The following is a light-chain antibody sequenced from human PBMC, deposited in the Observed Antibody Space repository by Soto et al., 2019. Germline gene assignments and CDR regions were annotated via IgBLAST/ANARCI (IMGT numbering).Light chain of an antibody. J-gene: IGKJ1*01. CDR1: QSISSY. CDR3: QSNYIVPWA. V-gene: IGKV1-39*01. CDR2: AAS. Sequence: DIQMTQSPSSLSASVGAKVDITCRASQSISSYLNWYQQKPGKAPKLLIYAASSLQSGVPSRFSGSGSGTDFTLTIDSLQADDFASYYCQSNYIVPWAFGQGTKVDIK.